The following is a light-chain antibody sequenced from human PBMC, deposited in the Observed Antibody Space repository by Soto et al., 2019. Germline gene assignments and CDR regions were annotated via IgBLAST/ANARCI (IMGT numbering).Light chain of an antibody. CDR2: EVS. CDR3: CSYAGSTTRVV. CDR1: SSDVVTYKY. V-gene: IGLV2-14*01. Sequence: QSALTQPASVXXSPGQSIAISCTGTSSDVVTYKYVSWYQQHPGKAPKLMIYEVSIRPSGVSDRFSGSKSGNTASLTISGLRPEDEAYYYCCSYAGSTTRVVFGGGTKLTVL. J-gene: IGLJ2*01.